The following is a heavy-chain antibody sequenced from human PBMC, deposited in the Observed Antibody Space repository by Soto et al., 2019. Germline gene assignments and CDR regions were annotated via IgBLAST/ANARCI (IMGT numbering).Heavy chain of an antibody. CDR3: VKGYFYDSSGSTLHY. CDR2: ISGSGGST. J-gene: IGHJ4*02. CDR1: GFTFSSYG. V-gene: IGHV3-23*01. Sequence: GGSLRLSCAASGFTFSSYGMSWVRQAPGKGPEWVSGISGSGGSTNFADSVKGRFTISRDNFKNTLYLQINSLRAEDTALYYCVKGYFYDSSGSTLHYWGQGTLVTVSS. D-gene: IGHD3-22*01.